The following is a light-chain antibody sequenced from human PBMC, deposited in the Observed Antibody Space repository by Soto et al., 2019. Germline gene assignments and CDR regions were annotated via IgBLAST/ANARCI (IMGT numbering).Light chain of an antibody. CDR2: GAT. CDR1: QSVSSY. V-gene: IGKV3-20*01. CDR3: QQYGSSPYT. Sequence: IVLTQSPATLSLSPGERATLSCRASQSVSSYLAWYQQKPGQAPRPLIYGATSRATGIPDRFSGSGSGTDFILTISRLEPEDFALYFCQQYGSSPYTFAQGTKVDIK. J-gene: IGKJ2*01.